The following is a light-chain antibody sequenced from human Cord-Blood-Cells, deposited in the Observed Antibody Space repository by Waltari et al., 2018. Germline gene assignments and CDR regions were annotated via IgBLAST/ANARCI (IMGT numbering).Light chain of an antibody. Sequence: QSVLTQPPSASGTPGQRVTISCTGTSSDVGGYNYVSWYQQHPGKAPKLMIYDDRKRPSGVSNRFSGSKSGNTASLTISGLQAEDEADYYCSSYTSSSTLRVFGGGTKLTVL. CDR2: DDR. CDR3: SSYTSSSTLRV. V-gene: IGLV2-14*01. J-gene: IGLJ3*02. CDR1: SSDVGGYNY.